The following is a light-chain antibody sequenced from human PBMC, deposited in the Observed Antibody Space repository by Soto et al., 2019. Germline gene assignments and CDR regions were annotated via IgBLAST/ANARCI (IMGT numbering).Light chain of an antibody. V-gene: IGKV3-20*01. J-gene: IGKJ1*01. CDR2: GAS. Sequence: LAESGGYLTVSRGARTKLLWMASQYVSSSYLAWYRQKPGQAPRLLIYGASTRATGIPDRFSGSGSGTDFTLTIIGLEPEDFALYYCQQYGILPRTFGQGTKVDIK. CDR1: QYVSSSY. CDR3: QQYGILPRT.